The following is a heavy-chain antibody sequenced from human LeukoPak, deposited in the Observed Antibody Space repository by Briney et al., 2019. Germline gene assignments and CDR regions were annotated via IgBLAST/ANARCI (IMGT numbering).Heavy chain of an antibody. CDR3: ARPPGIAAEDAFDI. CDR1: GGSISSYY. J-gene: IGHJ3*02. D-gene: IGHD6-13*01. Sequence: SETLSLTCTVSGGSISSYYWSWIRQPAGKGLEWIGRIYTSGSTNYNPSLKSRVTISVDTSKNQFSLKLSSVTAADTAVYYCARPPGIAAEDAFDIWGQGTMVTVSS. CDR2: IYTSGST. V-gene: IGHV4-4*07.